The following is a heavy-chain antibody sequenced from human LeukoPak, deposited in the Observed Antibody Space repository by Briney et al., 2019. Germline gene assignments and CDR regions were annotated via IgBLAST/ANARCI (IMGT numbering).Heavy chain of an antibody. J-gene: IGHJ4*02. V-gene: IGHV3-23*01. D-gene: IGHD3-10*01. CDR2: ISGSGGST. CDR1: GFTFSSYA. CDR3: AKASWPGDYGSGSYYGY. Sequence: PGGSLRLSCAASGFTFSSYAMSWVRQAPGKGLEWVSAISGSGGSTYYADSVKGRFTISRDNSKNTLYLQMNSLRAEDTAVYYCAKASWPGDYGSGSYYGYWGQGTLVTVSS.